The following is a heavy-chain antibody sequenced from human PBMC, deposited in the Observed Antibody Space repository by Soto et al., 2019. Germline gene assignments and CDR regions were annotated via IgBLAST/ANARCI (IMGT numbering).Heavy chain of an antibody. J-gene: IGHJ6*02. V-gene: IGHV3-30*18. CDR2: ISNDGSSQ. D-gene: IGHD1-1*01. CDR1: GFTLSSYE. Sequence: GGSLRLSCAASGFTLSSYEMHWVRQAPGKGLEWVAVISNDGSSQYYADSVKGRFTISRDNSKNTLYLQMNSLSTEDTAVYFCAKDVKLRVPRVYYYYGMDVWGLGTTVTVSS. CDR3: AKDVKLRVPRVYYYYGMDV.